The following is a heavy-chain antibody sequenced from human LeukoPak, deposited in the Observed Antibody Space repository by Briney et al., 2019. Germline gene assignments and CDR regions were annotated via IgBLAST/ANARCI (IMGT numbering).Heavy chain of an antibody. D-gene: IGHD3-9*01. CDR2: IYYSGST. Sequence: SETLSLTCTVSGGSISSYYWSWIRQPPGKGLEWIGYIYYSGSTNYNPSLKSRVTISVDTSKNQFSLKLSSVTAADTAVYYCARHLGVAEGILTGYRYGMDVWGQGTTVTVSS. CDR1: GGSISSYY. V-gene: IGHV4-59*08. CDR3: ARHLGVAEGILTGYRYGMDV. J-gene: IGHJ6*02.